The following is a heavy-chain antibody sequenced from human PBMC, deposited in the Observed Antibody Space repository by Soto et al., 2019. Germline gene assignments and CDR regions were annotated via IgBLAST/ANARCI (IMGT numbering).Heavy chain of an antibody. Sequence: ASVKVSCKASGYTFTGYYMHWVRQAPGQGLEWMGWINPNSGGTNYAQKFQGWVTMTRDTSISTAYMELSRLRSDDTAVYYCARGGIVATLPYYSHYGMEVWGQGTRVTVSS. CDR2: INPNSGGT. CDR1: GYTFTGYY. D-gene: IGHD5-12*01. CDR3: ARGGIVATLPYYSHYGMEV. V-gene: IGHV1-2*04. J-gene: IGHJ6*02.